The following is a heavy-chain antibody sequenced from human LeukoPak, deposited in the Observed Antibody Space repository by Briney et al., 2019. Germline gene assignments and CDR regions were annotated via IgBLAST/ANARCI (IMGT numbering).Heavy chain of an antibody. V-gene: IGHV1-2*02. D-gene: IGHD3-3*01. CDR3: ATYSTGITIFGVDDDAFDI. Sequence: ASVKVSCKASGYTFTGYYMHWVRQAPGQGLEWMGWINPNSGGTNYAQKFQGRVTMTRVTSIRTAYMELGRLRSDDTAVYYCATYSTGITIFGVDDDAFDIWGQGTMVTVSS. CDR1: GYTFTGYY. J-gene: IGHJ3*02. CDR2: INPNSGGT.